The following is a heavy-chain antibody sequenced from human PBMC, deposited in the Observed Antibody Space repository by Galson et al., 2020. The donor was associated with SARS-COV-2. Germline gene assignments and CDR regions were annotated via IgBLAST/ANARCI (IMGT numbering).Heavy chain of an antibody. J-gene: IGHJ6*02. D-gene: IGHD3-10*01. Sequence: GGSLRLSCAASGLTFSSYGMHWVRQAPGKGLEWVAVIWYDGSNKYYADSVKGRFTISRDNSKNTLYLQMNSLRAEDTAVYYCARAGGLLWFGTPYYYYGMDVWGQGTTVTVSS. V-gene: IGHV3-33*01. CDR1: GLTFSSYG. CDR2: IWYDGSNK. CDR3: ARAGGLLWFGTPYYYYGMDV.